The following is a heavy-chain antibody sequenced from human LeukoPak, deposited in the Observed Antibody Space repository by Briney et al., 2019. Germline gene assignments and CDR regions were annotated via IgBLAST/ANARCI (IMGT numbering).Heavy chain of an antibody. CDR2: IYPSDSDT. D-gene: IGHD3-9*01. CDR3: ARNDDWRFDY. J-gene: IGHJ4*02. CDR1: GYTFTSYW. Sequence: GESLKISCKGSGYTFTSYWIGWVRQMPGKGLELMGIIYPSDSDTRYSPSFEGQVTISADKSISTAYLQWNSLKASDTAMYYCARNDDWRFDYWGQGTVVTVSS. V-gene: IGHV5-51*01.